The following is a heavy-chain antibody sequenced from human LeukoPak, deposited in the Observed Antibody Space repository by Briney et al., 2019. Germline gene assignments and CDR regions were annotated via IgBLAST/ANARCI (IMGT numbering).Heavy chain of an antibody. CDR1: GFTFSSYA. Sequence: PGGSLRLSCAASGFTFSSYAMSWVRQAPGKGLEWVSAISGSGGSTYYADSVKGRFTISRDNSKNTLYLQMTSLRAEDTAVYYCAKCRVTGYSSSWYYFDYWGQGTLVTVSS. D-gene: IGHD6-13*01. V-gene: IGHV3-23*01. CDR2: ISGSGGST. CDR3: AKCRVTGYSSSWYYFDY. J-gene: IGHJ4*02.